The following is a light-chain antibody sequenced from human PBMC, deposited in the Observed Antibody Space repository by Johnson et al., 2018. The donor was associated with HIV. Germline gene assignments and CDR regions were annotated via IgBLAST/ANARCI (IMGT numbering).Light chain of an antibody. J-gene: IGLJ1*01. CDR1: SSNIGNNY. Sequence: QSVLTQPPSVSAAPGQKVTISCSGSSSNIGNNYVSWYQQLPGTAPKLLIYDNNKRPSGIPDRFSGSKSGTSATLGITGLQTGAEADDYCGTWDSSLRAGKVFGTGTKVTVL. CDR3: GTWDSSLRAGKV. V-gene: IGLV1-51*01. CDR2: DNN.